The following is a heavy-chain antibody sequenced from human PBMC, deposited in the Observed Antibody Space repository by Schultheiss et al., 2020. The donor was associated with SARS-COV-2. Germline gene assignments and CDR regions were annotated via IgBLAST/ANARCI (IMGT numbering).Heavy chain of an antibody. J-gene: IGHJ4*02. D-gene: IGHD5-18*01. V-gene: IGHV4-34*01. CDR3: ARDFAGAAMADY. CDR2: INHSGST. Sequence: SETLSLTCAVYGGSFSGYYWSWIRQPPGKGLELIGEINHSGSTNYNPSLKSRFTISVDTSKNQFSLKLSSVTAADTAVYYCARDFAGAAMADYWGQGTLVTVAS. CDR1: GGSFSGYY.